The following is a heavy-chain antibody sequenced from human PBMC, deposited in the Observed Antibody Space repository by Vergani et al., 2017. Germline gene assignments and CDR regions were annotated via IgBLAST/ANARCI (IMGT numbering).Heavy chain of an antibody. D-gene: IGHD4-11*01. J-gene: IGHJ3*02. V-gene: IGHV3-11*01. CDR1: GFSFSDHY. CDR3: ARDHRDYSNYPGTFDI. Sequence: QVQLVESGGGLVKPGGSLRLSCAASGFSFSDHYMTWIRQAPGKGLEWVSYISNSGNTIEYADSVKGRFSISRDNAKSSLFLQMDSLRAEDTAVYYCARDHRDYSNYPGTFDIWGQGAMVTVSS. CDR2: ISNSGNTI.